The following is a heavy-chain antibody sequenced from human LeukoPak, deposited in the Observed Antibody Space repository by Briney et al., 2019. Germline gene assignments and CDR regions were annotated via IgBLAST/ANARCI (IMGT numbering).Heavy chain of an antibody. Sequence: SSETLSLTCTVSGGSISSYYWSWIRQPPGKGLEWIGYINDSGSTNSNPSLKSRVTMSVDTSKNQFSLKLSSVTAADTAVYYCTRRGRNNWGEGNDYWGQGTLVTVSS. V-gene: IGHV4-59*08. CDR1: GGSISSYY. J-gene: IGHJ4*02. CDR2: INDSGST. D-gene: IGHD1-1*01. CDR3: TRRGRNNWGEGNDY.